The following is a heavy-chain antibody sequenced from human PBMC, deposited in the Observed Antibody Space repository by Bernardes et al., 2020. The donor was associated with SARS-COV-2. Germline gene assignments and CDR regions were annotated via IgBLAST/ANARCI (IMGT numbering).Heavy chain of an antibody. Sequence: ASVKVSCKASGYTFTSYAMHWVRQAPGQRLEWMGWINAGNGNTKYSQKFQGRVTITRDTSASTAYMELSSLRSEDTAVYYCASPKRYSSSWSVPLDYWGQGTLVTVSS. D-gene: IGHD6-13*01. V-gene: IGHV1-3*01. CDR2: INAGNGNT. J-gene: IGHJ4*02. CDR3: ASPKRYSSSWSVPLDY. CDR1: GYTFTSYA.